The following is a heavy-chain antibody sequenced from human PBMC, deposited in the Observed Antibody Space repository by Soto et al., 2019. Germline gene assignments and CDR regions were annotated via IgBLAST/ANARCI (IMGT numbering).Heavy chain of an antibody. D-gene: IGHD4-17*01. CDR3: ARGRSEGNTVTTYAFAI. CDR2: ISAYNGNT. CDR1: GYTFTSYG. Sequence: ASVKVSCKASGYTFTSYGISWVRQAPGQGLEWMGWISAYNGNTNYAQKLQGRVTMTTDTSTSTAYMELRSLRSDDTAVYYCARGRSEGNTVTTYAFAISGQGTMVTGSS. J-gene: IGHJ3*02. V-gene: IGHV1-18*01.